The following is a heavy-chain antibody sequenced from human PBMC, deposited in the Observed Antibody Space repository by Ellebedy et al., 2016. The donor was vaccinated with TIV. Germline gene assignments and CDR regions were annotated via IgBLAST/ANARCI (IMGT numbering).Heavy chain of an antibody. D-gene: IGHD2-15*01. CDR3: AMGWFPQYFQH. CDR1: GFTFSSYW. V-gene: IGHV3-7*04. CDR2: IKHDGSEK. J-gene: IGHJ1*01. Sequence: GESLKISCAASGFTFSSYWMTWVRQAPGKGLEWVANIKHDGSEKQYVDSVKGRFTISRDNAKNSLYLQMNSLRVEDTAVYYCAMGWFPQYFQHWGQGTLVTVSS.